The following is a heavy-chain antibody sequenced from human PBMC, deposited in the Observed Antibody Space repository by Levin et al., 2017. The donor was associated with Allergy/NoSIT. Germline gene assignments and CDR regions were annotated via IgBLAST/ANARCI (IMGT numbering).Heavy chain of an antibody. D-gene: IGHD1-1*01. CDR1: GFTFSTYT. Sequence: GGSLRLSCSASGFTFSTYTMNWVRQAPGKGLEWVSSIRDSDNSTYYADSVKGRFTISRDNAKNSVHLQMNSLRGEDTSVYYCARGGNWNPPWLYDYWGQGSLVMVSS. CDR2: IRDSDNST. J-gene: IGHJ4*02. V-gene: IGHV3-21*01. CDR3: ARGGNWNPPWLYDY.